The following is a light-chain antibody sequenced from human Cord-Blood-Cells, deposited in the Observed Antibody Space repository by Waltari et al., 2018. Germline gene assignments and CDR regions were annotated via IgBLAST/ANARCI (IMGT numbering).Light chain of an antibody. CDR1: QDISNY. CDR2: DAS. CDR3: QQYDNLPPFT. J-gene: IGKJ4*01. Sequence: DIQMTQSPSSLSASVGDRVTITRQASQDISNYLNWYQQKPGKAPKLLIYDASNLETGVPSRFSGSGSGTDFTFTISSLQPEDIATYYCQQYDNLPPFTFGGGTKVEIK. V-gene: IGKV1-33*01.